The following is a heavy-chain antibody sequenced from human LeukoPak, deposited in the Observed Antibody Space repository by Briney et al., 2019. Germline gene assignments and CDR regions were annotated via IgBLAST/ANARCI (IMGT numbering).Heavy chain of an antibody. J-gene: IGHJ4*02. V-gene: IGHV3-74*01. CDR2: INSDGSST. Sequence: GGSLRLSCAASGFTFSRYWLHWVPHAPGKGRVCVSRINSDGSSTSYADSVKGRFTISRDNAKNTLYLQMNSLRAEDTAVYYCARESPSIMRGSSTSFSLDFDYWGQGTLVTVSS. CDR3: ARESPSIMRGSSTSFSLDFDY. CDR1: GFTFSRYW. D-gene: IGHD2-2*01.